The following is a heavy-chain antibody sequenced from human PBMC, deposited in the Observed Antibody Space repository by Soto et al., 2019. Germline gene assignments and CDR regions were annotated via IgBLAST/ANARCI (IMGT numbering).Heavy chain of an antibody. V-gene: IGHV3-21*01. J-gene: IGHJ4*02. CDR3: AREVEGPGDY. CDR2: ISSSSSYI. D-gene: IGHD1-1*01. CDR1: GVSCSGYS. Sequence: GGPKRLSCAAAGVSCSGYSVNWIRQAPGKWLEWVSSISSSSSYIYYADSVKGLFTISRDNAKNSLYLQMNSLRAEETAVYYCAREVEGPGDYWCQGTLVT.